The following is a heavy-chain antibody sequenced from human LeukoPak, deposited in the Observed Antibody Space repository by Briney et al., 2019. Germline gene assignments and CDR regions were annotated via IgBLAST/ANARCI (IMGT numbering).Heavy chain of an antibody. D-gene: IGHD5-12*01. CDR1: GYSFTSYW. V-gene: IGHV5-51*01. CDR3: ARQGLATSTRRDFDY. CDR2: IYPGDSDT. Sequence: GESLKISCKGSGYSFTSYWIGWVRQMPGKGLEWMGIIYPGDSDTRYSPSFQGQVTISADKSISTAYLQWSSLKASDTAMYYCARQGLATSTRRDFDYWGQGTLVTVSS. J-gene: IGHJ4*02.